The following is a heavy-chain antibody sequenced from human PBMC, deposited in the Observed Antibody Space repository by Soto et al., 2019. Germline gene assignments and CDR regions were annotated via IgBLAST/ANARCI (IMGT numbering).Heavy chain of an antibody. V-gene: IGHV4-59*01. D-gene: IGHD6-19*01. CDR1: GGSISSYY. CDR2: IYYSGST. CDR3: ARDQVAVAGGGWFDP. J-gene: IGHJ5*02. Sequence: SETLSVTCTVSGGSISSYYWSWIRQPPGKGLEWIGYIYYSGSTNYNPSLKSRVTISVDTSKNQFSLKLSSVTAADTAVYYCARDQVAVAGGGWFDPWGQGTLVTVSS.